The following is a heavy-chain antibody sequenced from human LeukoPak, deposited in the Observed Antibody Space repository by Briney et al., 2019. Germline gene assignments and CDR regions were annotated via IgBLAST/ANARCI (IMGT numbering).Heavy chain of an antibody. CDR1: GYTFTSYD. V-gene: IGHV1-8*01. D-gene: IGHD4-17*01. CDR3: ATYGDYEKNWFDP. J-gene: IGHJ5*02. Sequence: ASVKVSCKASGYTFTSYDINWVRQATGQGLEWMGWMNPNSGNTGYAQKFQGRVTMTRNTSISTAYMELSSLRSEDTAVYYCATYGDYEKNWFDPWGQGTLVTVSS. CDR2: MNPNSGNT.